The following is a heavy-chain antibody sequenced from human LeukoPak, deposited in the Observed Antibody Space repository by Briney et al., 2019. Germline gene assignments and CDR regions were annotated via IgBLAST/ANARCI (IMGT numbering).Heavy chain of an antibody. J-gene: IGHJ3*02. V-gene: IGHV4-4*08. CDR3: ARIPTNAVPSAHNGFDI. CDR2: IYTSGST. Sequence: SETLSLTCAVYGGSFSGYYWSWIRQPPGKGLEWIGRIYTSGSTNYNPSLKSRVTISADMSKNQFSLRLNSVTAADTSIYYCARIPTNAVPSAHNGFDIWGQGTMLTVSS. D-gene: IGHD6-19*01. CDR1: GGSFSGYY.